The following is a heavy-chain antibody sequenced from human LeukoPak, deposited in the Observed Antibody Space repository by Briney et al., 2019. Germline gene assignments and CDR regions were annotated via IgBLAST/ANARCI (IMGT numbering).Heavy chain of an antibody. D-gene: IGHD2-15*01. CDR1: GFTFSSYE. J-gene: IGHJ4*02. V-gene: IGHV3-48*03. CDR2: IGSSGSTI. Sequence: GGSLRLSCAASGFTFSSYEMNWVRQAPGKGLEWVSYIGSSGSTIYYADSVKGRFTISRDNAKNSLYLQMNSLRAEDTAVYYCARPLGVVAAYDYWGQGTLVTVSS. CDR3: ARPLGVVAAYDY.